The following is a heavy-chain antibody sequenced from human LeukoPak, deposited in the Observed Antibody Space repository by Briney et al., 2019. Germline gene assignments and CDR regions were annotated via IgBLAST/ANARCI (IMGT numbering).Heavy chain of an antibody. V-gene: IGHV4-59*11. CDR3: TKATQWLAFDY. D-gene: IGHD6-19*01. Sequence: PSETLSLTCTVSGGPISSHIWSWIRQPPGKGLEWIGNIYNSGTTNYNPSLESRVTISVDTSKNQLSLQLTSVTAADTAVYCCTKATQWLAFDYWGRGTLVTVSS. J-gene: IGHJ4*02. CDR1: GGPISSHI. CDR2: IYNSGTT.